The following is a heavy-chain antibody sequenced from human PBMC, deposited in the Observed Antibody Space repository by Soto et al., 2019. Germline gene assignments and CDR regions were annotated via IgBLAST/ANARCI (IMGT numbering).Heavy chain of an antibody. Sequence: GGSLRLSCVASGLTFHTYAMTWVRQAPGKGLDWVSAISGSGASTYYVDSVKGRFTISRDNSKNTLYLQMNSLRAEDTAVYYCAKVAVVVVAATRYYYYYMDVWGKGTTVTVSS. V-gene: IGHV3-23*01. CDR1: GLTFHTYA. CDR3: AKVAVVVVAATRYYYYYMDV. CDR2: ISGSGAST. D-gene: IGHD2-15*01. J-gene: IGHJ6*03.